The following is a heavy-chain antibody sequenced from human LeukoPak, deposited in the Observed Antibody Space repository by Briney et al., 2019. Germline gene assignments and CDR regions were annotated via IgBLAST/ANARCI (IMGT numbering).Heavy chain of an antibody. J-gene: IGHJ4*02. CDR1: GGSLSSYY. Sequence: SETLSLTCTVSGGSLSSYYWSWIRQPPGKGLEWIGYIYYSGSTNYNPSLKSRVTISVDTSKNQFSLKLSSVTAADTAVYYCAREGYDILTGLQDYYFDYWGQGTLVTVSS. CDR3: AREGYDILTGLQDYYFDY. CDR2: IYYSGST. V-gene: IGHV4-59*12. D-gene: IGHD3-9*01.